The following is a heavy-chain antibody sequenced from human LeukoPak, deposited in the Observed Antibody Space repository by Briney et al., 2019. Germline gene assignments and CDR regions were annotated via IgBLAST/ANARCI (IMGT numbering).Heavy chain of an antibody. J-gene: IGHJ6*03. CDR1: GYTFTGYY. V-gene: IGHV1-2*02. CDR3: ARGESGYDYYYYYYMDV. CDR2: INPNSGGT. D-gene: IGHD5-12*01. Sequence: ASVTVSCKASGYTFTGYYMHWVRQAPGQGLEWMGWINPNSGGTNYAQKFQGRVTMTRDTSISTAYMELSRLRSDDTAVYYCARGESGYDYYYYYYMDVWGKGTTVTISS.